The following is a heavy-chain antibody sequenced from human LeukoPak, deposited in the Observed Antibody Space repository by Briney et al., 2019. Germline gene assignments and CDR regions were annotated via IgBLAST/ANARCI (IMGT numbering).Heavy chain of an antibody. V-gene: IGHV3-30*03. CDR2: ISYDGSHK. CDR3: SASGPHYGDYYGLDV. Sequence: GGSLRLSCAVSGFTFSSYGMHWVRQAPGKGLEWVAVISYDGSHKYSADSVKGRFTISRDNSKNTLYLQMNSLRTEVTAVYFCSASGPHYGDYYGLDVWGHGTTVTVSS. D-gene: IGHD4/OR15-4a*01. J-gene: IGHJ6*02. CDR1: GFTFSSYG.